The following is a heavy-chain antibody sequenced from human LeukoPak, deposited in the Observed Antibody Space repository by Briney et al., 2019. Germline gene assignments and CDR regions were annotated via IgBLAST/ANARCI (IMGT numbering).Heavy chain of an antibody. CDR3: VKHVGSRWSNNRFDP. CDR2: VSRFGGTT. D-gene: IGHD6-13*01. J-gene: IGHJ5*02. Sequence: GGSLKLSCVAPGFTFDSYAMSWVRQAPGKGLEWVSAVSRFGGTTYYADSAKGRFTISRDNSNNTVYLQMNSLRVGDTALYYCVKHVGSRWSNNRFDPWGQGTLVTVSS. CDR1: GFTFDSYA. V-gene: IGHV3-23*01.